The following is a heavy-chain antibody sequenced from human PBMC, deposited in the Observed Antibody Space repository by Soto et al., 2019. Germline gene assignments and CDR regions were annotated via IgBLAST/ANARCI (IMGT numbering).Heavy chain of an antibody. CDR1: GGFTSSSNC. CDR2: IYHSGST. V-gene: IGHV4-4*02. J-gene: IGHJ4*01. CDR3: ARRCLIMVRGPHKKYFYY. D-gene: IGHD3-10*01. Sequence: SEALSLTWAGSGGFTSSSNCLSWVRQPPGKGLEWIGEIYHSGSTNYNPSLKSRVTISVDKSKNQFSLKLSSVTAADTAVYYCARRCLIMVRGPHKKYFYYWGQGTLVPVSS.